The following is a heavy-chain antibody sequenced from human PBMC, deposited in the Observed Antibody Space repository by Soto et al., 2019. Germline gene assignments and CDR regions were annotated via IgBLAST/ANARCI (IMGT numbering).Heavy chain of an antibody. CDR2: IKQDGSEK. CDR3: ASPRGGDTAMAKNAFDI. Sequence: GSLRLSCAASGFTFSSYWMSWVRQAPGKGLEWVANIKQDGSEKYYVDSVKGRFTISRDNAKNSLYLQMNSLRAEDTAVYYCASPRGGDTAMAKNAFDIWGQGTMV. D-gene: IGHD5-18*01. J-gene: IGHJ3*02. V-gene: IGHV3-7*03. CDR1: GFTFSSYW.